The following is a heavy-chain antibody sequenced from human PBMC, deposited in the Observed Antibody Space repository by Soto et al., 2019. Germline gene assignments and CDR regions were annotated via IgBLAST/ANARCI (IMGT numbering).Heavy chain of an antibody. J-gene: IGHJ5*02. CDR3: ASSGEQLPGKFDP. Sequence: GGSLRLSCEVSGFIFSDYYMSWIRQAPGKGLDWVSYISSSGSSTVHYADSVKGRFTISRDNAKNSLYLQMNSLRAEDTAVYYCASSGEQLPGKFDPWGQGTLVTVSS. CDR2: ISSSGSSTV. V-gene: IGHV3-11*04. D-gene: IGHD2-2*01. CDR1: GFIFSDYY.